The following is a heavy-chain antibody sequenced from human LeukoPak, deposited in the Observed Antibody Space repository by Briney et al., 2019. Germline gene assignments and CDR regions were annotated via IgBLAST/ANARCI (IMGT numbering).Heavy chain of an antibody. Sequence: PGGSLRLSCAASGFTFSDYYMSWIRQAPGRGLEWVSYISSSGSTIYYADSVKGRFTISRDNAKNSLYLQMNSLRAEDTAVYYCARSSWIQLPFDPWGQGTLVTVSS. V-gene: IGHV3-11*01. CDR3: ARSSWIQLPFDP. CDR1: GFTFSDYY. CDR2: ISSSGSTI. J-gene: IGHJ5*02. D-gene: IGHD5-18*01.